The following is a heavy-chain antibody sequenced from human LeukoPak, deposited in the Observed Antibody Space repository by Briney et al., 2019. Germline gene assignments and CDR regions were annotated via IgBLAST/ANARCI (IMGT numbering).Heavy chain of an antibody. CDR3: AIDPNWGTHS. CDR2: IGNNGGGI. Sequence: GGSLRFSGAASGFTFGTYTLYGVGNPPGRRLEWVSIIGNNGGGIHYADSVKGRFTISRDNFKNALYLQMNSLRVEDTAVYYCAIDPNWGTHSWGQGVLVTVSS. D-gene: IGHD7-27*01. CDR1: GFTFGTYT. V-gene: IGHV3-23*01. J-gene: IGHJ4*02.